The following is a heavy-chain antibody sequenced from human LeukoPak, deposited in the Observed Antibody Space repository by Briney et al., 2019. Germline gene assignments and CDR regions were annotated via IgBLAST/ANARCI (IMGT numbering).Heavy chain of an antibody. CDR2: ISGLSTYI. V-gene: IGHV3-21*04. Sequence: GGSLRLSCAASGLTFNTYSMNWVRQAPGKGLEWVSSISGLSTYIYYPDSMRGRFTISRDNAKNSLFLQLSSLRAEDTAVYFCARSSGTGGPYYFDFWGQGSLVTVSS. CDR3: ARSSGTGGPYYFDF. J-gene: IGHJ4*02. D-gene: IGHD3/OR15-3a*01. CDR1: GLTFNTYS.